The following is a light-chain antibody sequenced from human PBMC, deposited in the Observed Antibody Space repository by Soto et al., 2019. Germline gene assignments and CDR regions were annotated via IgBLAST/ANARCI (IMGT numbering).Light chain of an antibody. CDR2: GAS. V-gene: IGKV3-20*01. Sequence: EIVLTQSPGTLSLSPGERATLSCRASQRVSSSYLAWYQQKPGQAPRLLIYGASRRATGIPDRFSGSGSGTDFTLTISRLEPEDFAVYYCQQYGSSPPTFGQGTKVEIK. CDR1: QRVSSSY. J-gene: IGKJ1*01. CDR3: QQYGSSPPT.